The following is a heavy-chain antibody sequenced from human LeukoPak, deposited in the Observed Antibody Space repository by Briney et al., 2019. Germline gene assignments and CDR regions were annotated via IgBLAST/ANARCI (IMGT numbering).Heavy chain of an antibody. J-gene: IGHJ4*02. Sequence: GGSLRLSFAASGFTVSSDYMSWVRQAPGRGLEWVSVIYSGGVTYHADSVKGRFTISRDNSKNTLYLQMNSLRAEDTAVYHCARTHGGASSPNNFDYWGRGNMVTVSS. CDR2: IYSGGVT. V-gene: IGHV3-53*01. CDR1: GFTVSSDY. D-gene: IGHD4-23*01. CDR3: ARTHGGASSPNNFDY.